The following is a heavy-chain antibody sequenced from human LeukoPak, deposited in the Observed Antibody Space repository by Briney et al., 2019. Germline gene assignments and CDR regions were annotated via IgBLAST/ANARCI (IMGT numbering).Heavy chain of an antibody. V-gene: IGHV4-34*01. J-gene: IGHJ4*02. CDR3: ARLPDTAMVDGLDY. CDR2: INHSGST. Sequence: SETLSLTCAVYGESLRGYYWSGLREPPGKGGEWGGEINHSGSTNYTPSLKPLVTISVDTSNNPFSLKLSPVTAADTAVYYCARLPDTAMVDGLDYWGQGTLVTVSS. D-gene: IGHD5-18*01. CDR1: GESLRGYY.